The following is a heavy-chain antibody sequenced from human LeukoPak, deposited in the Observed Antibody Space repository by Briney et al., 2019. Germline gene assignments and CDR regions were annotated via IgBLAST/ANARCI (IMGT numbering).Heavy chain of an antibody. Sequence: SGTLSLTCAVSGGSISSSNWWSWVRQPPGKGLEWIGEIYHSGSTNYNPSLKSRVTISVDKSKNQFSLKLSSVTAADTAVYYCARDTYGHYASFDYWGQGTLVTVSS. V-gene: IGHV4-4*02. CDR3: ARDTYGHYASFDY. J-gene: IGHJ4*02. CDR1: GGSISSSNW. D-gene: IGHD4-17*01. CDR2: IYHSGST.